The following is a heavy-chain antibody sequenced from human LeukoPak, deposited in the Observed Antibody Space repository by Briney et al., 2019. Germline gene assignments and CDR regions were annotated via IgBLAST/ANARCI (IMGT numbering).Heavy chain of an antibody. CDR1: GGTFSSYA. V-gene: IGHV1-69*06. D-gene: IGHD2-15*01. CDR2: IIPIFGTA. CDR3: AREGYCSGGSCYSGFDY. J-gene: IGHJ4*02. Sequence: GASVKVSCKASGGTFSSYAISWVRQAPGQGLEWMGGIIPIFGTANYAQKFQGRVTITADKSTSTAYMELSSLRSEHTAVYYCAREGYCSGGSCYSGFDYWGQGTLVTVSS.